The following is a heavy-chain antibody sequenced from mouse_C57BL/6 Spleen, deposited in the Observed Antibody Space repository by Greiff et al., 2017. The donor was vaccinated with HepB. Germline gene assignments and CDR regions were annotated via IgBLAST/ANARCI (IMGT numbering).Heavy chain of an antibody. CDR3: AREDDYYWYFDV. Sequence: VHLVESGPELVKPGASVKISCKASGYAFSSSWMNWVKQRPGKGLEWIGRIYPGDGDTNYNGKFKGKATLTADKSSSTAYMQLSSLTSEDSAVYFCAREDDYYWYFDVWGTGTTVTVSS. D-gene: IGHD2-4*01. CDR2: IYPGDGDT. CDR1: GYAFSSSW. J-gene: IGHJ1*03. V-gene: IGHV1-82*01.